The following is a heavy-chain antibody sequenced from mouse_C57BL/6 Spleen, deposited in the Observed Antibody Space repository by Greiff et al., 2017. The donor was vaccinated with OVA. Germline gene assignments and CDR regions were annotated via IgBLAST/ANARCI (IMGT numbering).Heavy chain of an antibody. Sequence: QVQLQQPGAELVKPGASVKLSCKASGYTFTSYWMQWVKQRPGQGLEWIGEIDPSASYTNYNQKLKGKATLTVDTSSSTAYMQLSRLTSVDSEVSYCSSCDSSRFAYWGQGTLVTVSA. CDR1: GYTFTSYW. CDR2: IDPSASYT. J-gene: IGHJ3*01. CDR3: SSCDSSRFAY. D-gene: IGHD1-1*01. V-gene: IGHV1-50*01.